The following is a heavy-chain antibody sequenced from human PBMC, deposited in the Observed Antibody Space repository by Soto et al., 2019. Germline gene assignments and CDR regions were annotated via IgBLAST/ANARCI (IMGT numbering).Heavy chain of an antibody. CDR3: AGDYGSGSYRFDY. V-gene: IGHV4-59*01. CDR1: GDSINGYS. Sequence: TSETLSLTCTVSGDSINGYSWSWIRQPPGKGLEWIGYIYNSGSTTYNPSLKSRLTMSIDTSEKQFSLKLSSVTAADTAVYYCAGDYGSGSYRFDYWGQGALVTVSS. CDR2: IYNSGST. D-gene: IGHD3-10*01. J-gene: IGHJ4*02.